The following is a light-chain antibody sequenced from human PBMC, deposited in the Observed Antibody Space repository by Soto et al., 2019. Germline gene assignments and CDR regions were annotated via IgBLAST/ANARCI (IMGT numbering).Light chain of an antibody. V-gene: IGLV2-14*03. J-gene: IGLJ2*01. CDR3: SSYISTIGVI. Sequence: QSVLTQPASVSGSPGQSITISCTGTSSDVGGYKYVSWYQQHPGKAPKLIIFDVSNRPSGVSYRFSGSKSGNTASLTISGLQPEDEADYFCSSYISTIGVIFGGGTKVTVL. CDR1: SSDVGGYKY. CDR2: DVS.